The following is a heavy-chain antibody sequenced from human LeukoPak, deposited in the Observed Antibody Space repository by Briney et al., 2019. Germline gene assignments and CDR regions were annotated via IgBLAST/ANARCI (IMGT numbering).Heavy chain of an antibody. Sequence: GGSLRLSCAASGFTFSSYWMNWVRQAPGKGLEWVANIKQDGSEKYYVDSVKGRFTISRDNAKNSLYLQMNSLRAEDTAVYYCARPPNSGSYYLPRYYYYMDVWGKGTTVTVAS. D-gene: IGHD1-26*01. CDR3: ARPPNSGSYYLPRYYYYMDV. CDR2: IKQDGSEK. CDR1: GFTFSSYW. V-gene: IGHV3-7*01. J-gene: IGHJ6*03.